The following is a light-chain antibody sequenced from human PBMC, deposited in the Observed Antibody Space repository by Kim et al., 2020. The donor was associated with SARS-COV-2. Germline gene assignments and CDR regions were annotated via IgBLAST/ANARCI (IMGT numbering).Light chain of an antibody. CDR2: AAS. V-gene: IGKV1-39*01. J-gene: IGKJ4*01. Sequence: DIQMTQSPSSLSASVGDRVTIACRASQSISNYLNWYQQKPGKAPNLLIYAASSLQGGVPSRFSGSGSGTDFTLTISSLQPEDFATYFCQQSHTAPSLTFGGGTQVDI. CDR3: QQSHTAPSLT. CDR1: QSISNY.